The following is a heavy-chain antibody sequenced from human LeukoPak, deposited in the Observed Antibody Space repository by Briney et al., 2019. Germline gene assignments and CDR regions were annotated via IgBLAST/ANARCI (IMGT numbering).Heavy chain of an antibody. D-gene: IGHD3-22*01. V-gene: IGHV3-23*01. Sequence: GGSLRLSCAASGFTFSDNAMTWVRQAPGRGLEWVAVISSGGNTKYAESEKGRFSISRDNSKNTLYLQMNSLRAEDTAVYYCAKDYDSSGYFDAFDIWGQGTMVTVSS. CDR1: GFTFSDNA. J-gene: IGHJ3*02. CDR3: AKDYDSSGYFDAFDI. CDR2: ISSGGNT.